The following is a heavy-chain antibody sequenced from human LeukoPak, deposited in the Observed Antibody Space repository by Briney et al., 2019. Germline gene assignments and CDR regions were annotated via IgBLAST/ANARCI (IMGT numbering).Heavy chain of an antibody. V-gene: IGHV4-59*01. J-gene: IGHJ6*02. CDR3: ARVRDYYGSGSYYNGAYYYYGMDV. CDR1: GDSISSYY. Sequence: SETLSLTCTVSGDSISSYYWSWIRQPPGKGLEWVGYIYYRGSTNYNPSLKSRVTISVDTSKNQFSLKLSSVTAADTAVYYCARVRDYYGSGSYYNGAYYYYGMDVWGQGTTVTVSS. CDR2: IYYRGST. D-gene: IGHD3-10*01.